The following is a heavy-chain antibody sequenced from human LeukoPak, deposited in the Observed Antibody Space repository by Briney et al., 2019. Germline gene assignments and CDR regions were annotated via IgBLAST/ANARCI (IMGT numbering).Heavy chain of an antibody. Sequence: GGSLRLSCAASGFTVSSNYMSWVRQAPGKGLEWVSVIYSGGSTYYADSVKGRFTISRDNSKNTLYLQMNSLRAEDTAVYYCTVDTVPYYFDYWGQGTLVTVSS. CDR1: GFTVSSNY. J-gene: IGHJ4*02. CDR3: TVDTVPYYFDY. D-gene: IGHD5-18*01. V-gene: IGHV3-66*01. CDR2: IYSGGST.